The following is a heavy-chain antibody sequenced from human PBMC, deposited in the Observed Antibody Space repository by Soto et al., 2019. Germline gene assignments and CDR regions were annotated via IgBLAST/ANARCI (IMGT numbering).Heavy chain of an antibody. V-gene: IGHV3-33*01. D-gene: IGHD3-9*01. CDR2: IWYDGSNK. J-gene: IGHJ6*03. CDR3: ARAPHLDHYYYYYMDV. Sequence: QVQLVESGGGVVQPGRSLRLSCAASGFTFSSYGMHWVRQAPGKGLEWVAVIWYDGSNKYYADSVKGRFTISRDNSKNTLYLQMNSLRAEDTAVYYCARAPHLDHYYYYYMDVWGKGTTVTVSS. CDR1: GFTFSSYG.